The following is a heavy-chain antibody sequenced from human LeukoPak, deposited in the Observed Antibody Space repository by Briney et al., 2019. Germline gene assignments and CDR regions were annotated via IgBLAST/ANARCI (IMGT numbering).Heavy chain of an antibody. CDR1: GFTFSSYS. Sequence: GGSLRLSCAASGFTFSSYSMTWVRQAPGKGLEWVSSMNSGSRYIYYADSVRGRFTISRDNAKNSLYLLMNSLRAEDTAVYYCARDRPTGASRLFVVQWGQGTLVTVSS. J-gene: IGHJ4*02. CDR2: MNSGSRYI. CDR3: ARDRPTGASRLFVVQ. D-gene: IGHD3-3*01. V-gene: IGHV3-21*01.